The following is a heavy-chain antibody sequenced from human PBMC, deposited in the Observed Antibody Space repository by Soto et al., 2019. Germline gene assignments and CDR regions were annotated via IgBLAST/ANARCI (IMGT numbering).Heavy chain of an antibody. Sequence: GASVKVSCKAYDFSFTSHGISWVRQAPGQGLEWMGWISLYNGNTNYAQQFQGRVTITADESTSTAYMELSSLRSEDTAVYYCARDHRGYSGYDIFDYWGQGTLVTVSS. CDR3: ARDHRGYSGYDIFDY. J-gene: IGHJ4*02. CDR2: ISLYNGNT. CDR1: DFSFTSHG. D-gene: IGHD5-12*01. V-gene: IGHV1-18*04.